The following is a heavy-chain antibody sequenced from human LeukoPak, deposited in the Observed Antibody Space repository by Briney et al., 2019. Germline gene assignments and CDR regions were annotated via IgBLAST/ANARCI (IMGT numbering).Heavy chain of an antibody. CDR1: GFTFDDYA. CDR2: ISWDGDST. J-gene: IGHJ4*02. D-gene: IGHD2-2*01. CDR3: GKDAHTVVVPAATQIDF. Sequence: GGSLRLSCEASGFTFDDYAMHWVRQPPGKGLEWVSRISWDGDSTIYADSVKGRFTISRDNSKNSLYLHMTSLKAEDTAFYYCGKDAHTVVVPAATQIDFRGQGTLVTVSS. V-gene: IGHV3-43D*04.